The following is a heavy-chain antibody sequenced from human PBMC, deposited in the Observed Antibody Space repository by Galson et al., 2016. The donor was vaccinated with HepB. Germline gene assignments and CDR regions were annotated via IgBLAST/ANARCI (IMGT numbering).Heavy chain of an antibody. CDR2: ISSGGGPT. CDR3: ARDPDTASKVDV. Sequence: SLRLSCAASGFRFSDHYMSWIRQVPGKGLESIARISSGGGPTYYAESVRGRFTISRDDAKNSLYLQLNSLRAEDTAVYFCARDPDTASKVDVWGQGTSVTVSS. CDR1: GFRFSDHY. D-gene: IGHD5-18*01. V-gene: IGHV3-11*01. J-gene: IGHJ6*02.